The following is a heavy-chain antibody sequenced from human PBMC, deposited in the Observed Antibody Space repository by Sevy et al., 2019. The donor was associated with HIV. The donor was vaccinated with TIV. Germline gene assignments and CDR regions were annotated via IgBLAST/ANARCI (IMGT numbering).Heavy chain of an antibody. CDR1: GFTFSSYV. Sequence: GGSLRLSCAASGFTFSSYVMSWVRQAPGKGLRWVSAVSASGISTYYTDSVKGRFTISRDNSKNMLHMQMNSLRAEDTAVYYCAKVRSTMIPATGNFDYWGQGTLVTVSS. CDR2: VSASGIST. V-gene: IGHV3-23*01. D-gene: IGHD1-1*01. CDR3: AKVRSTMIPATGNFDY. J-gene: IGHJ4*02.